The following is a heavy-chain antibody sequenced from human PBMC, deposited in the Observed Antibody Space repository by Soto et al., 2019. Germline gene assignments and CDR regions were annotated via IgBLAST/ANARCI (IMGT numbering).Heavy chain of an antibody. CDR2: IYDSGTT. D-gene: IGHD3-10*01. J-gene: IGHJ1*01. CDR1: GDSLSRGSFY. CDR3: ARRFTFGYFQP. Sequence: QVQLQESGPGLVQPSETLSLTCTVSGDSLSRGSFYWSWIRQSPGKGLEWIGHIYDSGTTNYNPSLMGRVTISQATSMNRFSLTLTSVTAADTAVYYCARRFTFGYFQPWGQGTLVAVSS. V-gene: IGHV4-61*03.